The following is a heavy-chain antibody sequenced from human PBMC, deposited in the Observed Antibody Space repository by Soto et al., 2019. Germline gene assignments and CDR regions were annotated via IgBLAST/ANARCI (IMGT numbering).Heavy chain of an antibody. CDR2: IYYSGST. CDR1: GGSISSSSYY. Sequence: QLQLQESGPGLVKPSETLSLTCTVSGGSISSSSYYWGWIRQPPGKGLEWIGSIYYSGSTYYNPDHKRRCTISVDTSKNQFSLKRSSVTAADTAVYYCARRGSSSWYGYWGQGTLVTVAS. CDR3: ARRGSSSWYGY. J-gene: IGHJ1*01. D-gene: IGHD6-13*01. V-gene: IGHV4-39*01.